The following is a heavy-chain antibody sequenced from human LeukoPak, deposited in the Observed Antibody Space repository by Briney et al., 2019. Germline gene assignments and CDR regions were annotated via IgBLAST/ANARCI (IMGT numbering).Heavy chain of an antibody. CDR2: IYSDNT. D-gene: IGHD3-22*01. CDR1: GFTVSSNS. J-gene: IGHJ4*02. V-gene: IGHV3-53*01. Sequence: GGSLRLSCTVSGFTVSSNSMSWVRQAPGKGLEWVSFIYSDNTHYSDSVKGRFTISRDNSKNTLYLQMNSLRAEDTAVYYCAKDYRVSMIVVVTFIDYWGQGTLVTVSS. CDR3: AKDYRVSMIVVVTFIDY.